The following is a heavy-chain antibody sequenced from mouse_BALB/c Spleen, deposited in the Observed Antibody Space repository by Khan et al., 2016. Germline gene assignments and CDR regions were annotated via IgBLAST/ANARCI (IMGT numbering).Heavy chain of an antibody. CDR3: AKAWYSMDY. CDR2: ILPGHANS. CDR1: GYTFSNYW. V-gene: IGHV1-9*01. Sequence: QVQLQQSGAELMKPGASVKISCKATGYTFSNYWIEWVKQRPGHGLEWIGDILPGHANSNYNENLKGKATLTADTSSNTAYMQLSSLTSEDSAVYYCAKAWYSMDYWGQGTSVTVSS. J-gene: IGHJ4*01.